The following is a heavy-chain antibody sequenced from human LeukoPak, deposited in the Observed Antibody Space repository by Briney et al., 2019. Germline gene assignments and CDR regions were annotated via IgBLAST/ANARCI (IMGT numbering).Heavy chain of an antibody. CDR3: GRHVSNGWDYHYGLDV. V-gene: IGHV4-39*01. CDR2: AYYTGEI. CDR1: GGSVASTGCY. Sequence: SETLSLICTVSGGSVASTGCYWGWIRQPPGKGLEWIGSAYYTGEIHSTPSLKSRLTISVDTSKNQFALTLTSVTAADTAVYYCGRHVSNGWDYHYGLDVWGQGTTVTVSS. J-gene: IGHJ6*02. D-gene: IGHD6-19*01.